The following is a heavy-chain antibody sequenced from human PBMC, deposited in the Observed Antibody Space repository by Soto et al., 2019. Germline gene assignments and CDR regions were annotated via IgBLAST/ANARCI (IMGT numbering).Heavy chain of an antibody. Sequence: QITLKESGPTLVKPTQTLTLTCTFSGFSLSTSGVGVGWIRQPPGKALEWLALIYWDDDKRYSPSLKSRLTITQDTSTNQVVLTMTNMDPVDTATYYCEHSRGPVTGYYYSVMDVWGQGTTVTVSS. CDR1: GFSLSTSGVG. D-gene: IGHD4-17*01. J-gene: IGHJ6*02. CDR2: IYWDDDK. V-gene: IGHV2-5*02. CDR3: EHSRGPVTGYYYSVMDV.